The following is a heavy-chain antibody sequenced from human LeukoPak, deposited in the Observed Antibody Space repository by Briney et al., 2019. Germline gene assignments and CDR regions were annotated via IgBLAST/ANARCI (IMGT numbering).Heavy chain of an antibody. Sequence: PSETLSLTCTVSGGSMSGRSYYWGWIRQPPGKKPEWIGSVFYTGTTYYHPSLKSRVTILVDTSRNQFSLKLNSVTAADTAVYYCAIHRELWLSMDYWGQGLLVTVSS. J-gene: IGHJ4*02. D-gene: IGHD3-10*01. CDR3: AIHRELWLSMDY. V-gene: IGHV4-39*01. CDR1: GGSMSGRSYY. CDR2: VFYTGTT.